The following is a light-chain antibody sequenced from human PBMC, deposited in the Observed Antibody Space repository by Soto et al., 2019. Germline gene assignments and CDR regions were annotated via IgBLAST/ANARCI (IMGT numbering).Light chain of an antibody. CDR3: QQYNNWLLT. V-gene: IGKV3-15*01. CDR1: HRVSSY. CDR2: ATS. J-gene: IGKJ4*01. Sequence: IVMPHSTDTLVVPRGGRVTLSCRASHRVSSYLAWYQQKPGQAPRLLIYATSTRATGIPARFSGSGSGTESTLTISTLQSEDFAVYHCQQYNNWLLTFGGVAKVDIK.